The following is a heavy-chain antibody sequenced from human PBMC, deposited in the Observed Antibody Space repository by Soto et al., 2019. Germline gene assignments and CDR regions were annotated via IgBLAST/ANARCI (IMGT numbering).Heavy chain of an antibody. J-gene: IGHJ3*02. CDR3: AKDQYDAFDI. Sequence: GSLRLSCAASGFTFDDYTMHWVRQAPGKGLEWVSLISWDGGSTYYADSVKGRFTISRDNSKNSLYLQMNSLRTEDTALYYCAKDQYDAFDIWGQGTMVTVSS. CDR2: ISWDGGST. V-gene: IGHV3-43*01. CDR1: GFTFDDYT.